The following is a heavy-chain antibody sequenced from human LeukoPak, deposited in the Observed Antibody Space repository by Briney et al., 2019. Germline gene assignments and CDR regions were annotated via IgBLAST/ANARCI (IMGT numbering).Heavy chain of an antibody. V-gene: IGHV4-59*01. Sequence: SETLSLTCTVSGGSISSYYWSWIRQPPGKGLEWIGYIYYSGSTTYNPSLKGRVTMSVDTSKNQFSLKLSSVTTADTAVYYCASMTRPYYFDYWGQGTLVTVSS. CDR2: IYYSGST. J-gene: IGHJ4*02. D-gene: IGHD3-16*01. CDR3: ASMTRPYYFDY. CDR1: GGSISSYY.